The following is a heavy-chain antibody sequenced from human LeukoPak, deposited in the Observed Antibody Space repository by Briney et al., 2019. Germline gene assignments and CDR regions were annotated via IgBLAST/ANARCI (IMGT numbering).Heavy chain of an antibody. Sequence: GGSLGLSCAASGFTFNHYAMSWVRQAPGKGLEWVSGVIGSGGSTYYADSVKGRFTISRDNSKSTIYLQMNRLKADDTAVYYCVKEGPRVHFDYWGQGTLVTVSS. CDR3: VKEGPRVHFDY. V-gene: IGHV3-23*01. CDR2: VIGSGGST. J-gene: IGHJ4*02. CDR1: GFTFNHYA.